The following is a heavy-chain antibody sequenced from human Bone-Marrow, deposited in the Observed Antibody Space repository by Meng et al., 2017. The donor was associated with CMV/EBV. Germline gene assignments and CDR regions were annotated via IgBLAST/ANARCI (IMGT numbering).Heavy chain of an antibody. Sequence: ASVKVSCKASGYTFTAHYFHWVRQAPGQGLEWMGWINPNSGGTNYAQKFQGRVTMTRDTSISTAYMELSRLRSDDTAVYYCAVAVAGYYYYGMDVWGQGTTVTVSS. J-gene: IGHJ6*02. D-gene: IGHD6-19*01. CDR1: GYTFTAHY. V-gene: IGHV1-2*02. CDR2: INPNSGGT. CDR3: AVAVAGYYYYGMDV.